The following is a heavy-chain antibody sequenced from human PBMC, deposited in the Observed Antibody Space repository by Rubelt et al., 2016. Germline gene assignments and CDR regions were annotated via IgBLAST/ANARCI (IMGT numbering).Heavy chain of an antibody. CDR2: IHDSGNT. CDR1: GGSISSGGYY. V-gene: IGHV4-31*03. D-gene: IGHD6-6*01. CDR3: ARHSSSLEGYYGMDV. J-gene: IGHJ6*02. Sequence: QVQLQESGPGLVTPSETLSLSCTVSGGSISSGGYYWSWIRQHPGKGLEWIGYIHDSGNTYYNPSLKSRVTISLDTSKNQSSLRRGSVTAADTAVYDCARHSSSLEGYYGMDVWGQGTTVTVSS.